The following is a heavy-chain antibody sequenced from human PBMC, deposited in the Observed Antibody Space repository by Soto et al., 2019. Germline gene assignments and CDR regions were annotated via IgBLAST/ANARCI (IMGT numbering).Heavy chain of an antibody. CDR3: ARVVVAATLSYYYYGMDV. J-gene: IGHJ6*02. CDR1: GYTFTGYY. CDR2: INPNSGGT. V-gene: IGHV1-2*02. D-gene: IGHD2-15*01. Sequence: ASVKVSCKASGYTFTGYYMHWVRQAPGQGLEWMGWINPNSGGTNYAQKFQGRVAMTRDTSISTAYMELSRLRSDDTAVYYCARVVVAATLSYYYYGMDVWGQGTTVTVSS.